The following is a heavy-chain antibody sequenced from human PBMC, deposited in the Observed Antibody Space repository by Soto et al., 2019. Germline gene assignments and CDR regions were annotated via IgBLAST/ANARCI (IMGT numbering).Heavy chain of an antibody. CDR2: ISSSSSYI. CDR3: ARDQARWFGELGARFDP. V-gene: IGHV3-21*01. CDR1: GFTFSSYS. D-gene: IGHD3-10*01. J-gene: IGHJ5*02. Sequence: GGSLRLSCAASGFTFSSYSMNWVRQAPGKGLEWVSSISSSSSYIYYADSVKGRFTISRDNAKNSLYLQMNSLRAEDTAVYYCARDQARWFGELGARFDPWGQGILVTVSS.